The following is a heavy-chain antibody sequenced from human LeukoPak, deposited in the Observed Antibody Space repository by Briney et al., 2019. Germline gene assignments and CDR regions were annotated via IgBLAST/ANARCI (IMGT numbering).Heavy chain of an antibody. D-gene: IGHD3-10*01. J-gene: IGHJ4*02. V-gene: IGHV4-34*01. Sequence: SETLSLTCAVYGGSFSGYYWSWIRQPPGKGLEWIGEINHRGSTNYNPSLKSRVTISVDTSKNQFSLKLSSVTAADTAVYYCARAMVRGGFLDYWGQGTLVTVSS. CDR3: ARAMVRGGFLDY. CDR1: GGSFSGYY. CDR2: INHRGST.